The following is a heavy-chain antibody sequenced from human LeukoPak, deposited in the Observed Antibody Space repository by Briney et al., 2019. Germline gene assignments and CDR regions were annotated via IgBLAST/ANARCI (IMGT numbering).Heavy chain of an antibody. CDR2: IIPIFGTA. Sequence: SVKVSCKASGGTFSSYAISWVLQAPGQGLEWMGGIIPIFGTANYAQKFQGRVTITADESTSTAYMELSSLRSEDTAVYYCARDASREGGYDFWSGSYYCYYGMDVWGQGTTVTVSS. D-gene: IGHD3-3*01. V-gene: IGHV1-69*13. CDR3: ARDASREGGYDFWSGSYYCYYGMDV. CDR1: GGTFSSYA. J-gene: IGHJ6*02.